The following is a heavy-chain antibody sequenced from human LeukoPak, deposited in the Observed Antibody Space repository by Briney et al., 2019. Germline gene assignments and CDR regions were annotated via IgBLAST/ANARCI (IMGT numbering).Heavy chain of an antibody. CDR2: IYPGDSDT. V-gene: IGHV5-51*01. J-gene: IGHJ3*02. Sequence: GESLKISCKGSGYSFTTYWIGCVRQMPGKGLEWMGIIYPGDSDTRYSPSFQGQVTISADRSISTAYLQWSSLKASDTAMYYCASRDFWSAYYAFDIWGQGTMVTVSS. D-gene: IGHD3-3*01. CDR1: GYSFTTYW. CDR3: ASRDFWSAYYAFDI.